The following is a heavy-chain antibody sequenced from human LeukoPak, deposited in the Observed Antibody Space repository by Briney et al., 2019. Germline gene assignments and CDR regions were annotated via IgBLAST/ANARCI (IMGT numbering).Heavy chain of an antibody. V-gene: IGHV1-18*01. CDR2: ISALNGDT. J-gene: IGHJ4*02. CDR1: GYIFTNYG. D-gene: IGHD2-15*01. Sequence: ASVKVSCKASGYIFTNYGITWVRQAPGQGLEWMGWISALNGDTNYAQKLQGRVTLTTDTSTSTVYMELRSLTSDDTAVYYCARGGPPGGSGAYSDHWGQGTLVTVSS. CDR3: ARGGPPGGSGAYSDH.